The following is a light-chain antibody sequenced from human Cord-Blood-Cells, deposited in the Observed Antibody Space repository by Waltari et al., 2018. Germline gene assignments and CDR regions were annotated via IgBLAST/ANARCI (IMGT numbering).Light chain of an antibody. CDR1: QRVSSK. J-gene: IGKJ1*01. Sequence: EIVMTQSPATLSVSPGESATLSCRASQRVSSKLAWYQQIPGQPPRLLIYDASTRATAIPARFTAGGSGTEFTLSISSLQSEDFAVYYCQQYNQWPRTFGQGTKVEIK. CDR3: QQYNQWPRT. V-gene: IGKV3-15*01. CDR2: DAS.